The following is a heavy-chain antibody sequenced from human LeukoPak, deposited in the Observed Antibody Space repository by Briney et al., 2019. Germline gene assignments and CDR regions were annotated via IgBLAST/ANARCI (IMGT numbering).Heavy chain of an antibody. CDR2: INPNSGGT. V-gene: IGHV1-2*02. CDR3: AREVRGGKDS. D-gene: IGHD4-23*01. CDR1: GYTFTGYY. J-gene: IGHJ5*01. Sequence: ASVKVSCKASGYTFTGYYMHWVRQAPGQGLEWMEWINPNSGGTNYAQKFQGRVTVTRDTSISTAYMEVTSLTSDDTAVYYCAREVRGGKDSWGQGTLVIVSS.